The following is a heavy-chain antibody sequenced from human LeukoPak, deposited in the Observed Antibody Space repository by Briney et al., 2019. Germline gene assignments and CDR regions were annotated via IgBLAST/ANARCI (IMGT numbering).Heavy chain of an antibody. V-gene: IGHV4-34*01. CDR1: GGSFGGYY. J-gene: IGHJ4*02. CDR2: INHSGST. D-gene: IGHD4-17*01. Sequence: SETLSLTCAVYGGSFGGYYWSWIRQPPGKGLEWIGEINHSGSTNYNPSLKSRVTISVDTSKNQFSLKLSSVTAADTAVYYCARGHTVPLFDYWGQGTLVTVSS. CDR3: ARGHTVPLFDY.